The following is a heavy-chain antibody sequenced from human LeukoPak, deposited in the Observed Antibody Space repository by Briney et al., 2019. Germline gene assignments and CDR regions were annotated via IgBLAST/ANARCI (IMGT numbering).Heavy chain of an antibody. CDR3: ARWGEYSSSSDTWFDP. D-gene: IGHD6-6*01. CDR2: IYYSGST. V-gene: IGHV4-39*01. CDR1: GGSISSSSYY. Sequence: SETLSLTCTVSGGSISSSSYYWGWIRQPPGKGLGWIGSIYYSGSTYYNPSLKSRVTISVDTSKNQLSLKLSSVTAADTAVYYCARWGEYSSSSDTWFDPWGQGTLVTVSS. J-gene: IGHJ5*02.